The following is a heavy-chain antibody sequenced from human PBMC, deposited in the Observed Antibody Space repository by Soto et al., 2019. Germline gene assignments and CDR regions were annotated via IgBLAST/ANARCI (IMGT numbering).Heavy chain of an antibody. CDR1: GFTFSSYA. J-gene: IGHJ4*02. CDR3: AKLWDSSGYYSFFDY. D-gene: IGHD3-22*01. Sequence: PGGSLRLSCAASGFTFSSYAMSWVRQAPGKGLEWVSAISGSGGSTYYADSVKGRFTISRDNSKNTLYPQMNSLRAEDTAVYYCAKLWDSSGYYSFFDYWGQGTQVTVSS. CDR2: ISGSGGST. V-gene: IGHV3-23*01.